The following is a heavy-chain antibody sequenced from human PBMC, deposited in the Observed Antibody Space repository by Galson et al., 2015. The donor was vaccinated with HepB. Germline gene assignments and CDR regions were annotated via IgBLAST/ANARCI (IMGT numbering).Heavy chain of an antibody. V-gene: IGHV3-30-3*01. CDR3: ARDIVLTQAAFDI. CDR2: ISYDGSNK. CDR1: GFTFSSYA. Sequence: SLRLSCAASGFTFSSYAMHWVRQAPGKGLEWVAVISYDGSNKYYADSVKGRFTISRGNSKNTLYLQMNSLRAEDTAVYYCARDIVLTQAAFDIWGQGTMVTVSS. D-gene: IGHD2-8*01. J-gene: IGHJ3*02.